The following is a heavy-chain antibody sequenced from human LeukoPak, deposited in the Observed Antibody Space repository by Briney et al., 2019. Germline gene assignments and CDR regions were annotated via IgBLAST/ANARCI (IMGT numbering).Heavy chain of an antibody. D-gene: IGHD6-13*01. Sequence: SETLSLTCTVSGGSISSYYWSWIRQPPGKGLEWIGYIYYSGSTNYNPSLKSRVTISVDTSKNQFSLKLSSVTAADTAVYYCARVPRQQLEYYFDYWGQGTLATVSS. J-gene: IGHJ4*02. V-gene: IGHV4-59*01. CDR3: ARVPRQQLEYYFDY. CDR2: IYYSGST. CDR1: GGSISSYY.